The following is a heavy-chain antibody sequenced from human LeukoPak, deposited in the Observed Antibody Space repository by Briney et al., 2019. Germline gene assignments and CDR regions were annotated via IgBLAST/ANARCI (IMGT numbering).Heavy chain of an antibody. CDR2: ISGSGGST. J-gene: IGHJ4*02. Sequence: GGSLRLSCAASGFTFSSYGMSWVRQAPGKGLEWVSAISGSGGSTYYADSVKGRFTISRDNSKNTLYLQMNSLRAEDTAVYYCAKDRDYVRGTLDYWGQGTLVTVSS. CDR1: GFTFSSYG. D-gene: IGHD3-16*01. CDR3: AKDRDYVRGTLDY. V-gene: IGHV3-23*01.